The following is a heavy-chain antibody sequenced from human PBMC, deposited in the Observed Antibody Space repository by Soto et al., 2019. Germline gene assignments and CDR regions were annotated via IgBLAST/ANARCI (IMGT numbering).Heavy chain of an antibody. CDR3: ARTTQWPDYYYYGMDV. D-gene: IGHD1-1*01. V-gene: IGHV2-5*01. CDR1: GFSLSTTGVG. Sequence: QITLKESGPTLVKPTQTLTLTCTFSGFSLSTTGVGVGWIRQPPGKALAWLALIYWNDDKRYSPSLKSRLTITEDTCKHQVVLTMTNTDPVDTATYYCARTTQWPDYYYYGMDVWVQGTTVTV. CDR2: IYWNDDK. J-gene: IGHJ6*02.